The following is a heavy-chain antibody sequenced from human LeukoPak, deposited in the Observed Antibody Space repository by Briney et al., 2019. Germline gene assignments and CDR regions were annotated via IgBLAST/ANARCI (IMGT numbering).Heavy chain of an antibody. D-gene: IGHD1-20*01. V-gene: IGHV4-61*02. CDR3: ATVEYNWNLGYYYYMDV. CDR2: IYTSGST. J-gene: IGHJ6*03. Sequence: SETLSLTCTVSGGSISSPSYYWSWIRQPAGKGLEWIGRIYTSGSTNYNPSLKSRVAMSVDTSKNQFSLKLSSVTAADTAVYYCATVEYNWNLGYYYYMDVWGKGTTVTVSS. CDR1: GGSISSPSYY.